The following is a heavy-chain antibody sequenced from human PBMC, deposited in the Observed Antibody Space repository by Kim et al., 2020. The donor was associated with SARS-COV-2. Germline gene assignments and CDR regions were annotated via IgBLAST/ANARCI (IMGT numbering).Heavy chain of an antibody. Sequence: SPAFQGQVTISADKSISTAYLQWSSLKASDTAMYYCARQRYSSSYFDYWGQGTLVTVSS. V-gene: IGHV5-51*01. J-gene: IGHJ4*02. CDR3: ARQRYSSSYFDY. D-gene: IGHD6-6*01.